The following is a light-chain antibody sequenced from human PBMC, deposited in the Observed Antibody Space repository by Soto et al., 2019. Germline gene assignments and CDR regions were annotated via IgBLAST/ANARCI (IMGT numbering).Light chain of an antibody. CDR1: QTITNY. CDR3: QQSYNTPQT. V-gene: IGKV1-39*01. Sequence: DIQMTQSPSSLSASVGDRVTITCRASQTITNYLNWYQQQSGKAPKLLIYATDTLQSGVPSRFSGSGSGTDYTLTISSLQPEDSATYYCQQSYNTPQTFGQGTKVDIK. CDR2: ATD. J-gene: IGKJ1*01.